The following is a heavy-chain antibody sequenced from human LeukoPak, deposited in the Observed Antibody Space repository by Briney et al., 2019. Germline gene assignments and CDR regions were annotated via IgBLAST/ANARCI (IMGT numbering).Heavy chain of an antibody. Sequence: SETLSLTCAVYGGSFSGYYWSWIRQPPGKGLEWIGEINHSGSTNYNPSLKSRVTISVDTSKNQFSLKLSSVTAADTAVYYCARGRAWFGELYRAHYGMDVWGQGTTVTVSS. D-gene: IGHD3-10*01. CDR1: GGSFSGYY. CDR3: ARGRAWFGELYRAHYGMDV. J-gene: IGHJ6*02. V-gene: IGHV4-34*01. CDR2: INHSGST.